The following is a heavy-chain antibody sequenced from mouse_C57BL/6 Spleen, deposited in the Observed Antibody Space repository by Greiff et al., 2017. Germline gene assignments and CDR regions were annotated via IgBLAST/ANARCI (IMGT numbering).Heavy chain of an antibody. D-gene: IGHD2-2*01. CDR2: IHPNSGST. CDR1: GYTFTSYW. V-gene: IGHV1-64*01. J-gene: IGHJ2*01. CDR3: AREGTMVTKGVFDY. Sequence: QVQLKQPGAELVKPGASVKLSCKASGYTFTSYWMHWVKQRPGQGLEWIGMIHPNSGSTNYNEKFKSKATLTVDKSSSTAYMQLSSLTSEDSAVXYCAREGTMVTKGVFDYWGQGTTLTVSS.